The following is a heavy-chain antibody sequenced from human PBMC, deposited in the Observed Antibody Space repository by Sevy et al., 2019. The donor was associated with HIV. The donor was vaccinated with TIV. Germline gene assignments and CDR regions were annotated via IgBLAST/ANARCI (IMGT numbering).Heavy chain of an antibody. V-gene: IGHV4-59*08. CDR2: VYYTGGT. CDR3: ARRNAFDI. Sequence: SETLSLNCTVSGGSINSDHWNWIRQPPGKGLEWIGYVYYTGGTNYNPSLKNRVTISVDRTKNQFSLNLTSVTAADTAVYYCARRNAFDIWGQGTMVTVSS. CDR1: GGSINSDH. J-gene: IGHJ3*02.